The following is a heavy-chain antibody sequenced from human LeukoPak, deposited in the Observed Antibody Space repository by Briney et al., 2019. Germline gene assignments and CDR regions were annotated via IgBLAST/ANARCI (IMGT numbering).Heavy chain of an antibody. D-gene: IGHD2-2*01. CDR1: GGTFSSYA. V-gene: IGHV1-69*13. Sequence: SVKVSCKASGGTFSSYAISWVRQAPGQGLEWMGGIIPIFGTANYAQKFQGRVTITADESTSTAYMELSSLRSEDTAVYYCARTSRAATAFDIWGQGTMVTVSS. CDR2: IIPIFGTA. J-gene: IGHJ3*02. CDR3: ARTSRAATAFDI.